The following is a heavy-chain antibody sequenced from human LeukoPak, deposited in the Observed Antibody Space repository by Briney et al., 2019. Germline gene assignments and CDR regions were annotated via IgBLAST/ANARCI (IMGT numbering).Heavy chain of an antibody. CDR3: AKEGYPYYDILTGYYNFDY. Sequence: AGGSLRLSCPAFGFTFSSYAMSWVRQAPGKGLEWVSAISGSGGSTYYADSVKGRFTISRDNSKNTLYLQMNSLRAEDTAVYYCAKEGYPYYDILTGYYNFDYWGQGTLVTVSS. CDR2: ISGSGGST. CDR1: GFTFSSYA. D-gene: IGHD3-9*01. J-gene: IGHJ4*02. V-gene: IGHV3-23*01.